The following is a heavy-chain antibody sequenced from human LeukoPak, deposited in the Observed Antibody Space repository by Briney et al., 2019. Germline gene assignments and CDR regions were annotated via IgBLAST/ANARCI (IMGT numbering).Heavy chain of an antibody. J-gene: IGHJ4*02. D-gene: IGHD3-22*01. CDR1: GFTFSSYA. V-gene: IGHV3-23*01. CDR3: AKSSGYYYDSSGYVPFDY. Sequence: HTGGSLRLSCAASGFTFSSYAMSWVRQAPGKGLEWVSAISGSGGSTYYADSVKGRFTISRDNSKNTLYLQMNSLRAEDTAVYYCAKSSGYYYDSSGYVPFDYWGQGTLVTVSS. CDR2: ISGSGGST.